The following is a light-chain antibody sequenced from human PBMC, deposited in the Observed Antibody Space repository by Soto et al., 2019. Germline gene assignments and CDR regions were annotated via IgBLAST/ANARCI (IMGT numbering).Light chain of an antibody. CDR1: QSVSSSY. CDR2: GAS. V-gene: IGKV3-20*01. Sequence: EIVLTQSPGTLSLSPGERATLSCRASQSVSSSYLAWYQQKPGQAPRLVISGASSRTSGIQDRFSASGSGTDFTLTTRRLEPEDFAVYYCKQYSRAPLTFGQGTRLEIK. CDR3: KQYSRAPLT. J-gene: IGKJ5*01.